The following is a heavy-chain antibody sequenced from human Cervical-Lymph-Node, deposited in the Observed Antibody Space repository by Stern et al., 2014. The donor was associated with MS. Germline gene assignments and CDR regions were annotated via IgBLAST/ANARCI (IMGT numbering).Heavy chain of an antibody. CDR3: AHSRVKYCRGGTCYSSLFDY. Sequence: QITLKESGPTLVKPTQTVTLTCTLSGFSVATAGAGVGWIRQPPGKALEWLALLYWDDDKLYSPSLKNRLTIIKDTSKNQVVLTMTNVDPVDTATYYCAHSRVKYCRGGTCYSSLFDYWGQGTLVTVSS. J-gene: IGHJ4*02. CDR1: GFSVATAGAG. D-gene: IGHD2-15*01. CDR2: LYWDDDK. V-gene: IGHV2-5*02.